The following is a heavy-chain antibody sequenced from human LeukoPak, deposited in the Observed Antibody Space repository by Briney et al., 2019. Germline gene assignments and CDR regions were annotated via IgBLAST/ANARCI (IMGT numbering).Heavy chain of an antibody. J-gene: IGHJ6*03. V-gene: IGHV3-20*04. D-gene: IGHD6-19*01. CDR3: ARGPPYYNSGWYMYMDV. CDR1: GFTFYDYG. CDR2: INWNGGRT. Sequence: GGSLRLSCAASGFTFYDYGMSWVRHGPGKGLQWVSDINWNGGRTGYADSVKGRFTISRANATNSLYIEMNSLRAEDTALYYCARGPPYYNSGWYMYMDVWGKGTTVTVSS.